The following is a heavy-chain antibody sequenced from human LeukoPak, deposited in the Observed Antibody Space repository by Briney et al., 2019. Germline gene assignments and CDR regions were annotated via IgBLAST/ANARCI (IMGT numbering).Heavy chain of an antibody. CDR3: ARAGYYGDDAFDL. D-gene: IGHD1-26*01. V-gene: IGHV3-7*01. CDR2: IRQDGSEK. Sequence: GGSLRLSCVASGFIIGSYWMSWVRQAPGKGLEWVANIRQDGSEKYYVGSVKGRLTISRDNAKNSLYLQMNNLAAADTAIYYCARAGYYGDDAFDLWGQGTRVTVSS. J-gene: IGHJ3*01. CDR1: GFIIGSYW.